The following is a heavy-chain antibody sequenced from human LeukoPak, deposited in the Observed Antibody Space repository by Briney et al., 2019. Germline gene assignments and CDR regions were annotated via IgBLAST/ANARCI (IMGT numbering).Heavy chain of an antibody. CDR2: INHSGST. J-gene: IGHJ4*02. CDR1: GGSFSGYY. Sequence: SETLSLTCAVYGGSFSGYYWSWIRQPPGKGLEWIGEINHSGSTNYNPSLKSRVTISVDTSKNQFSLKLSSVTAADTAVYYCAREGWNDDLDYWGQGTLVTVSS. D-gene: IGHD1-1*01. V-gene: IGHV4-34*01. CDR3: AREGWNDDLDY.